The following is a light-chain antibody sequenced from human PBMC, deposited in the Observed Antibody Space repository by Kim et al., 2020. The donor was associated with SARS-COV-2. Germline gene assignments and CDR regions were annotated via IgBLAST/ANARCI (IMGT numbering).Light chain of an antibody. CDR2: AAS. V-gene: IGKV1-39*01. J-gene: IGKJ4*02. CDR1: QSISSY. CDR3: EQSYRTAGT. Sequence: DIQMTQSPSSLSASVGDRVTITCRASQSISSYLNWYQQKPGKAPKLLIYAASSLQSGVPSRFSGSGSGTDFTLTISSLQPEDFATYYCEQSYRTAGTFGGGREVDI.